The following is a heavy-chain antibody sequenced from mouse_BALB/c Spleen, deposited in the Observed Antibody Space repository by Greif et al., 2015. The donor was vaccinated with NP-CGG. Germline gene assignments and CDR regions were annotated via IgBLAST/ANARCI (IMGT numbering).Heavy chain of an antibody. CDR3: ARVGAYDYDVGAMDY. D-gene: IGHD2-4*01. CDR1: GFTFSSFG. CDR2: ISSGSSTI. V-gene: IGHV5-17*02. Sequence: VQLQQSGGGLVQPGGSRKLSCAASGFTFSSFGMHWVRQAPEKGLEWVAYISSGSSTIYYADTVKGRFTISRDNPKNTLFLQMTSLRSEDTAMYYCARVGAYDYDVGAMDYWVKEPQSPSPQ. J-gene: IGHJ4*01.